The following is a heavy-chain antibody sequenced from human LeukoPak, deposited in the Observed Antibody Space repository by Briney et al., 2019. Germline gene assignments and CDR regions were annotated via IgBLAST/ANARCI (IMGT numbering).Heavy chain of an antibody. CDR3: AGSYSSSWYLHLGFDY. D-gene: IGHD6-13*01. V-gene: IGHV3-30*03. J-gene: IGHJ4*02. Sequence: GGSLRLSCAASGSTFSSYGMHWVRQAPGKGLEWVAVISYDGSNKYYADSVKGRFTISRDNSKNTLYLQMNSLRAEDTAVYYCAGSYSSSWYLHLGFDYWGQGTLVTVSS. CDR1: GSTFSSYG. CDR2: ISYDGSNK.